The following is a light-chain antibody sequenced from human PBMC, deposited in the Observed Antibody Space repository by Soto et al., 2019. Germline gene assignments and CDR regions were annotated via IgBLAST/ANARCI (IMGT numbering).Light chain of an antibody. CDR2: GAS. CDR3: QQSYTSPVT. J-gene: IGKJ4*01. Sequence: DIQMTQSPSSLSVSIGDRVTITCRASQSISTYLNWYEQKPGKAPNHLIYGASTLQSGVPSRFSGGGSGTYFTLTISGLQPEDFGSYYCQQSYTSPVTFGGGTKVEIK. CDR1: QSISTY. V-gene: IGKV1-39*01.